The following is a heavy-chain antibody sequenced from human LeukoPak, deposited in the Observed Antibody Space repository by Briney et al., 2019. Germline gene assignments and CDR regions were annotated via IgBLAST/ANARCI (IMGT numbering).Heavy chain of an antibody. CDR3: ARAVGYYGSGSYCYFDY. Sequence: SETLSLTCAVSGGSISSGGYSWSWIRQPPGKGLEWIGYIYHSGSTYYNPSLKSRVTISVDRSKNQFSLKLSPVTAADTAVYYCARAVGYYGSGSYCYFDYWGQGTLVTVSS. J-gene: IGHJ4*02. CDR1: GGSISSGGYS. V-gene: IGHV4-30-2*01. D-gene: IGHD3-10*01. CDR2: IYHSGST.